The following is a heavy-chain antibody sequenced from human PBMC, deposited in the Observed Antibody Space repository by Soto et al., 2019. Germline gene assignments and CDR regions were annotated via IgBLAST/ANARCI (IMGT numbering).Heavy chain of an antibody. Sequence: EVQLVESGGGLVQPGGSLRLSCAASGFTFSSYSMNWVRQAPGKGLEWVSDISSSSSTIYYADSVKGQFTISRDNAKNSLYLQMNSLRAEDTAVYYCARTSGYYDILTGLEAFDIWGQGTMVTVSS. J-gene: IGHJ3*02. V-gene: IGHV3-48*01. CDR1: GFTFSSYS. D-gene: IGHD3-9*01. CDR2: ISSSSSTI. CDR3: ARTSGYYDILTGLEAFDI.